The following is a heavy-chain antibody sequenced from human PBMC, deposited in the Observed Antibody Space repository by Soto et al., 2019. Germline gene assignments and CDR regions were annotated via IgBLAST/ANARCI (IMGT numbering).Heavy chain of an antibody. CDR1: GFTFSSYA. CDR3: AKVGGYCSGGSCYNAYYGMDV. Sequence: GGSLRLSCAASGFTFSSYAMSWVRQAPGKGLEWVSAISGSGGSTYYADSVKGRFTISRDNSKNTLYLQMNSLRAEDTAVYYCAKVGGYCSGGSCYNAYYGMDVWGQGTTVTGS. J-gene: IGHJ6*02. V-gene: IGHV3-23*01. D-gene: IGHD2-15*01. CDR2: ISGSGGST.